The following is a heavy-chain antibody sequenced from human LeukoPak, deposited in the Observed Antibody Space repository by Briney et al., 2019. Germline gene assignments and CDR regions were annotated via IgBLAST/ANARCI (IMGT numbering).Heavy chain of an antibody. CDR2: INPSGGST. Sequence: GASVKVSCKASGYTFTSYYMHRVRQAPGQGLEWMGIINPSGGSTSYAQKFQGRVTMTRDMSTSTAYMELSSLRSEDTAVYYCARDLPNYYGSGSYWFDPWGQGTLVTVSS. CDR3: ARDLPNYYGSGSYWFDP. CDR1: GYTFTSYY. J-gene: IGHJ5*02. V-gene: IGHV1-46*01. D-gene: IGHD3-10*01.